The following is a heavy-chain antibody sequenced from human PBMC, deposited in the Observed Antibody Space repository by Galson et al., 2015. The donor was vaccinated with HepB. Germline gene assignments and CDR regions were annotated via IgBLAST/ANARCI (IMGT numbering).Heavy chain of an antibody. CDR3: ARGGNYYGSGGYRDGLEF. Sequence: SLRLSCAASGFTFSSHAITWVRQAPGMGLEWVSAVSGNGGSSNYAESVKGRFTVSRDNSKNTVYLQMNTVRAEDTAVYFCARGGNYYGSGGYRDGLEFWGQGTMVTVSS. CDR1: GFTFSSHA. J-gene: IGHJ3*01. V-gene: IGHV3-23*01. D-gene: IGHD3-10*01. CDR2: VSGNGGSS.